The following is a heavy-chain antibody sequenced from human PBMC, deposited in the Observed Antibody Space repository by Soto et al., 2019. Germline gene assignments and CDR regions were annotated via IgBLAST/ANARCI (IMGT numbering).Heavy chain of an antibody. CDR3: TKVARGGAAMVIPSGHPDY. CDR2: ISGSGGST. CDR1: GFTFSSYA. D-gene: IGHD5-18*01. V-gene: IGHV3-23*01. J-gene: IGHJ4*02. Sequence: EVQLLESGGGLVQPGGSLRLSCAASGFTFSSYAMSWVRQAPGKGLEWVSAISGSGGSTYYADSVKGRFTISRDNSKNTLYLQMNSLRAEDTAVYYCTKVARGGAAMVIPSGHPDYWGQGTLVTVCS.